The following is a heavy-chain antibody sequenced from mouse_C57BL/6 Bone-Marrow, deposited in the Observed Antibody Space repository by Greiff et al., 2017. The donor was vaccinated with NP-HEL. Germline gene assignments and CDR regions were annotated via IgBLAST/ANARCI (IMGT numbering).Heavy chain of an antibody. D-gene: IGHD2-3*01. J-gene: IGHJ4*01. V-gene: IGHV8-8*01. Sequence: QVTLKVSGPGILQPSQTLSLTCSFSGFSLSTFGMGVGWIRQPSGQGLEWLVPIWWDDDKYYNPALKSRLTLSKDTSKNQVFLKIANVDTADTATYYCARIAGIYDGYYDYAMDYWGQGTSVTVSS. CDR3: ARIAGIYDGYYDYAMDY. CDR2: IWWDDDK. CDR1: GFSLSTFGMG.